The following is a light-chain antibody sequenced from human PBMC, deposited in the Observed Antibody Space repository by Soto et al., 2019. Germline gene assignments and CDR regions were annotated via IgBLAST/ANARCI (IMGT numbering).Light chain of an antibody. CDR3: QQSYSTART. CDR2: AAS. J-gene: IGKJ1*01. V-gene: IGKV1-39*01. CDR1: QSISNY. Sequence: DIQMTQSPSSLSASVGDRVTITCRASQSISNYLNWYQQKPGKAPKLLMYAASSLQSGVPSRFSGSGSGTDFTLTISSLQPEDFATYYCQQSYSTARTFGQGTKVEIK.